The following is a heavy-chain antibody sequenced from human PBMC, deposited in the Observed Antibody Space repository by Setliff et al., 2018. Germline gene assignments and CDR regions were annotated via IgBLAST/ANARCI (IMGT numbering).Heavy chain of an antibody. CDR3: VRALLWSGEGRFDP. Sequence: PSETLSLTCTVSGGSVSSGSYYWSWIRQPAGKGLEWFGHVHPDGSTNYNPSLYSRLIISVDTSKNQFSLKLTSVTAADTAVYYCVRALLWSGEGRFDPWGQGTLVTVSS. J-gene: IGHJ5*02. D-gene: IGHD2-8*02. V-gene: IGHV4-61*09. CDR2: VHPDGST. CDR1: GGSVSSGSYY.